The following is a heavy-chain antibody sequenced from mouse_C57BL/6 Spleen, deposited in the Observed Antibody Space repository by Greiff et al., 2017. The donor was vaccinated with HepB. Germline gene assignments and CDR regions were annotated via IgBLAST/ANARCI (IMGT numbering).Heavy chain of an antibody. D-gene: IGHD1-1*01. V-gene: IGHV5-2*01. J-gene: IGHJ1*03. CDR2: INSDGGST. CDR1: EYEFPSHD. Sequence: EVKLMESGGGLVQPGESLKLSCESNEYEFPSHDMSWVRKTPEKRLELVAAINSDGGSTYYPDTMERRFIISRDNTKKTLYLQMSSLRSEDTALYDCARHYYGSRGYFDVWGTGTTVTVSS. CDR3: ARHYYGSRGYFDV.